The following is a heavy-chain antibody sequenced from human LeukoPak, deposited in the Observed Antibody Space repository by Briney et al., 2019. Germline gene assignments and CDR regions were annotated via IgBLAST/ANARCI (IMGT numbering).Heavy chain of an antibody. CDR1: GFTLSYHS. Sequence: PGGSLRLSCAASGFTLSYHSMNWVRQAPGKGLEWVSFISSSSSYIYYTDSVKGRFTISRDNAKNSLYLQMNSLRADDTAVYYCARVARGSTYYFPLDYWGQGTLVTVSS. CDR3: ARVARGSTYYFPLDY. J-gene: IGHJ4*02. CDR2: ISSSSSYI. V-gene: IGHV3-21*01. D-gene: IGHD2/OR15-2a*01.